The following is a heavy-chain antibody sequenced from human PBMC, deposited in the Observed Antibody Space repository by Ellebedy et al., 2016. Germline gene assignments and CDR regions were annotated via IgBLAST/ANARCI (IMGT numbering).Heavy chain of an antibody. CDR3: ARRTHYYYGMDV. J-gene: IGHJ6*02. D-gene: IGHD3/OR15-3a*01. CDR1: GGSISSGGYY. Sequence: SETLSLTXTVSGGSISSGGYYWSWIRQHPGKGLEWIGYIYTSGSTNYNPSLKSRVTMSVDTSKNQFSLKLSSVTAADTAVYYCARRTHYYYGMDVWGQGTTVTVSS. V-gene: IGHV4-61*08. CDR2: IYTSGST.